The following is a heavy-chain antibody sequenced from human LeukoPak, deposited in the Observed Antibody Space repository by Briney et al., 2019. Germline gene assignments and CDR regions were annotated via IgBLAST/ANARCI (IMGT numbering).Heavy chain of an antibody. CDR1: GFTFSSYA. V-gene: IGHV3-23*01. J-gene: IGHJ4*02. D-gene: IGHD3-22*01. CDR3: TTTARGYYFDY. CDR2: ISASAGNT. Sequence: GGSLRLSCAASGFTFSSYAMSWVRQAPGKGLEWVSTISASAGNTYYADSVKGRFTISRDNSKNTLYLQMNSLRAEDTAVYYCTTTARGYYFDYWGQGTLVTVSS.